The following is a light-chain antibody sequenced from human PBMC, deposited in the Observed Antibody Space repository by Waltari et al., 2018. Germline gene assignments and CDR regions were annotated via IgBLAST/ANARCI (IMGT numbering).Light chain of an antibody. CDR2: GQD. Sequence: SSPLPPAPAVSVALGPPVPLPCPGARLRRFSASWYQQRPGQAPGLVFYGQDDRPSGIPERFSGSTSGDTAYLTITGAQADDEADYYCHSRDSSSTRVFGGGTRLTV. CDR1: RLRRFS. V-gene: IGLV3-19*01. CDR3: HSRDSSSTRV. J-gene: IGLJ2*01.